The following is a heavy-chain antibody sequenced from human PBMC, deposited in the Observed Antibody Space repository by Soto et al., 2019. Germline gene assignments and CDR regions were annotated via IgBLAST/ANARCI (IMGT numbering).Heavy chain of an antibody. D-gene: IGHD2-2*01. V-gene: IGHV1-2*04. CDR2: INPNSGGT. J-gene: IGHJ5*02. CDR1: GYTFTGYY. Sequence: QVQLVQSGAEVKKPGASVNVSCKASGYTFTGYYMHWVRQAPGQGLEWMGWINPNSGGTNYAQKFPGWVTMTRDTSISTSYMELGRLRADDTAVYYCARWVVVVPAAIPGCFDPWGQGTLVNVSS. CDR3: ARWVVVVPAAIPGCFDP.